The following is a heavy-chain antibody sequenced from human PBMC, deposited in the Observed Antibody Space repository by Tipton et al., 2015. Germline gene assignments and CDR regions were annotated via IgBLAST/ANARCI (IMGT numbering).Heavy chain of an antibody. Sequence: SLRLSCAASRFMFSDYAIHWVRQPPGKGLEWVALISYDGNSLYYPDSVRGRFTISRDNSKSTVFLQMNSLRAEDTAVYYCARDSSDRSGYFDYWGQGTLVTVSS. J-gene: IGHJ4*02. CDR1: RFMFSDYA. D-gene: IGHD3-22*01. CDR3: ARDSSDRSGYFDY. V-gene: IGHV3-30*03. CDR2: ISYDGNSL.